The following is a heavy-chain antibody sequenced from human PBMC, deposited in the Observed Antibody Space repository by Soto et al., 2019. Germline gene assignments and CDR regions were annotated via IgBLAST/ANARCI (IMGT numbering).Heavy chain of an antibody. J-gene: IGHJ6*02. CDR2: ISGSGGST. D-gene: IGHD6-13*01. Sequence: GGSLRLSCAASGFTLSSYAMSWVRQAPGKGLEWVSAISGSGGSTYYADSVKGRFTISRDNSKNTLYLQMNSLRAEDTAVYYCANPPAAGSGMDVWGQGTTVTVSS. V-gene: IGHV3-23*01. CDR1: GFTLSSYA. CDR3: ANPPAAGSGMDV.